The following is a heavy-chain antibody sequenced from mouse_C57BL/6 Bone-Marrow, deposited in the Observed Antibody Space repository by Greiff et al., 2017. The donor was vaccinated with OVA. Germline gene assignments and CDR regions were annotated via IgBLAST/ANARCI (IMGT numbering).Heavy chain of an antibody. J-gene: IGHJ2*01. CDR2: ISYDGSN. Sequence: EVQLQQSGPGLVKPSQSLSLTCSVTGYSITSGYYWNWIRQFPGNKLEWMGYISYDGSNNYNPSLKNRISITRDTSKNQFFLKLNSVTTEDTATYYCARYYYGSSPYYFDYWGQGTTLTVSS. D-gene: IGHD1-1*01. CDR1: GYSITSGYY. CDR3: ARYYYGSSPYYFDY. V-gene: IGHV3-6*01.